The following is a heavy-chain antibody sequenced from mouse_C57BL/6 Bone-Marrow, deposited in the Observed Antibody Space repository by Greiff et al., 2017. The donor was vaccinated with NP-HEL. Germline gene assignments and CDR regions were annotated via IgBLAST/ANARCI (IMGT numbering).Heavy chain of an antibody. D-gene: IGHD2-4*01. J-gene: IGHJ2*01. CDR3: ARSYDYDLYYFDY. CDR1: GYTFTDYN. Sequence: EVQLQQSGPELVKPGASVKMSCKASGYTFTDYNMHWVKQSHGKSLEWIGYINPNNGGTSYNQKFKGKATLTVNKSSSTAYMELRSLTSEDSAVYYCARSYDYDLYYFDYWGQGTTLPVSS. V-gene: IGHV1-22*01. CDR2: INPNNGGT.